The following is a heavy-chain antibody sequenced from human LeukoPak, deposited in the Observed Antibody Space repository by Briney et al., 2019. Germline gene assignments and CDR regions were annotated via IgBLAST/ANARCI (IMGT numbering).Heavy chain of an antibody. D-gene: IGHD1-26*01. Sequence: GGSLRLSCAASGITFRSYEMNWVRQAPGKGLEWVSYISGSGSTIYYADSAKGRFTISRDNARNSLYLQLNSPRAEDTALYYCASYIVGPTLDYWGQGALVTVSS. CDR2: ISGSGSTI. V-gene: IGHV3-48*03. J-gene: IGHJ4*02. CDR1: GITFRSYE. CDR3: ASYIVGPTLDY.